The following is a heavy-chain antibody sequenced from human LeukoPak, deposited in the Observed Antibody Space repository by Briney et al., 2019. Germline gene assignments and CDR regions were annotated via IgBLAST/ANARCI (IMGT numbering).Heavy chain of an antibody. D-gene: IGHD3-10*01. CDR3: AGDPFGSNAFDI. J-gene: IGHJ3*02. CDR1: GGSITNYY. CDR2: IYYSGST. V-gene: IGHV4-59*01. Sequence: SETLSLTCIVSGGSITNYYWSWIRQPPGKGLEWIGYIYYSGSTNYNPSLKSRVTISVDTSNNQFSLRLSSVTAADTAVYYCAGDPFGSNAFDIWGQGTVVAVSS.